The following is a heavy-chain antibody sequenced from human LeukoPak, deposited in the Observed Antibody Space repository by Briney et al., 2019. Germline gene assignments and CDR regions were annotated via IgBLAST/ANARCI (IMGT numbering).Heavy chain of an antibody. J-gene: IGHJ6*03. CDR3: ARGRSEIYCSSTSCSQAIYYMDV. CDR2: MNPNSGNT. D-gene: IGHD2-2*01. V-gene: IGHV1-8*03. Sequence: GASVKVSCKASGYTFTSYDINWVRQATGQGLEWMGWMNPNSGNTGYAQKFQGRVTITRNTSISTAYMELSSLRSEDTAVYYCARGRSEIYCSSTSCSQAIYYMDVWGKGTTVTISS. CDR1: GYTFTSYD.